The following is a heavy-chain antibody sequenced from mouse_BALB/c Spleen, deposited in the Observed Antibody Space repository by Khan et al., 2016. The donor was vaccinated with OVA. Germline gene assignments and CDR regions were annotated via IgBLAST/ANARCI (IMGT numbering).Heavy chain of an antibody. Sequence: QIQLVQSGAELAKPAASVKMSCKASGYTFTTYWMHWVKQRPGQGLVWIGYINPTSGYTDYNEKFKDRATLSADKSSSTSYMQLSSLTSEDSAVYYCTRDRIDYWGQGTTLTVAS. V-gene: IGHV1-7*01. CDR3: TRDRIDY. CDR2: INPTSGYT. CDR1: GYTFTTYW. J-gene: IGHJ2*01.